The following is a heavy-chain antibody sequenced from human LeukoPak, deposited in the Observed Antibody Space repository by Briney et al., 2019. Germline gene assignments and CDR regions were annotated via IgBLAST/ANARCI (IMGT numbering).Heavy chain of an antibody. CDR1: GGSISSSSYY. CDR2: IYYSGST. J-gene: IGHJ6*03. V-gene: IGHV4-39*01. Sequence: SETLSLTCTVSGGSISSSSYYWGWIRQPPGKGLEWIGSIYYSGSTYYNPSLKSRVTISVDTSKNQFSLKLSSVTAADTAVYYCGLCSSTSRYANYYYYYMDVWGKGTTVTVSS. D-gene: IGHD2-2*01. CDR3: GLCSSTSRYANYYYYYMDV.